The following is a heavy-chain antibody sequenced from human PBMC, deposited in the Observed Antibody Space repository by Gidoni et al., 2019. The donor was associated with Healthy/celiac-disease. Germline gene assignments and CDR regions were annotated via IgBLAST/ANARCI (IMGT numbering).Heavy chain of an antibody. V-gene: IGHV4-59*08. CDR3: ARLGVPRSRLRFLEWPRGMDV. CDR1: GGSISSYY. CDR2: IYYSGSN. D-gene: IGHD3-3*01. J-gene: IGHJ6*02. Sequence: QVQLQESGPGLVKPSETLSLTCTVSGGSISSYYWSWIRQPTGKGLDWIGYIYYSGSNNSIPSLKSRVTISVDTSKNQFSLKLSSVTAADTAVYSCARLGVPRSRLRFLEWPRGMDVWGQGTTVTVSS.